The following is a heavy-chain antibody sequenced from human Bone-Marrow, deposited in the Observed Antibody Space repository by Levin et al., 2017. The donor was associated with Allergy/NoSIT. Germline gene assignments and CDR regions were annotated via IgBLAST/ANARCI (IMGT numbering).Heavy chain of an antibody. CDR3: ARAKLGIHYNGMDV. J-gene: IGHJ6*02. D-gene: IGHD7-27*01. CDR1: GFTFSAHY. CDR2: ISSSGSNK. Sequence: PGESLKISCAASGFTFSAHYMSWFRQPPGKGLEWVSYISSSGSNKYYADSLKGRFTISRDSAKSSLYLQMNSLSADDTAVYYCARAKLGIHYNGMDVWGQGATVTVSS. V-gene: IGHV3-11*01.